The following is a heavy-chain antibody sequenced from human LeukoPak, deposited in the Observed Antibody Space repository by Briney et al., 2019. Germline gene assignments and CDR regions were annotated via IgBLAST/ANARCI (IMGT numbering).Heavy chain of an antibody. Sequence: SETLSLTCTVSGGSISSYYWSWIRQPPGKGLDWIGYISYSGSTNYNPSLKSRVTTSVDTSKNQFSLKLSSVTAADTAVYYCAREPLSYCSGGSCAEGNYWGQGTLVTVSS. J-gene: IGHJ4*02. D-gene: IGHD2-15*01. CDR3: AREPLSYCSGGSCAEGNY. V-gene: IGHV4-59*12. CDR2: ISYSGST. CDR1: GGSISSYY.